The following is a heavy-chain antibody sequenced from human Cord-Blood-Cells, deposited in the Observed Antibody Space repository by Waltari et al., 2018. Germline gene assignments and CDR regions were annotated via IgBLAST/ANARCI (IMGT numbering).Heavy chain of an antibody. CDR1: GGTFSSYA. J-gene: IGHJ4*02. CDR3: ECGADLLRYFDWLVDY. CDR2: VNPLFGTA. V-gene: IGHV1-69*01. D-gene: IGHD3-9*01. Sequence: QVQLVQSGAEVKKPGSSVKVSCKASGGTFSSYAISWVRQAPGQGLEGMGGVNPLFGTASYAQMSQGRVTITPDESTRTACMELSSLRSEDSAVYYCECGADLLRYFDWLVDYWGQGTLVTVSS.